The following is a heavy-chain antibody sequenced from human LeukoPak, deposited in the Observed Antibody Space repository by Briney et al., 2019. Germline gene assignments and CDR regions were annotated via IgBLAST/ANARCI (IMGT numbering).Heavy chain of an antibody. V-gene: IGHV1-18*01. Sequence: ASVKVSCKASGYTFTSYGISWVRQAPGQGLEWMGWISAYNGNTNYAQKLQGRVTITADESTSTAYMELSSLRSEDTAVYYCARQEPIDYGVSQRYNWFDTWGQGTLVTVSS. CDR2: ISAYNGNT. D-gene: IGHD4-17*01. J-gene: IGHJ5*02. CDR3: ARQEPIDYGVSQRYNWFDT. CDR1: GYTFTSYG.